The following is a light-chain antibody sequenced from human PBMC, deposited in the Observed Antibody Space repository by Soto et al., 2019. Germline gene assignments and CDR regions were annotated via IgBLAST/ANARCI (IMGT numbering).Light chain of an antibody. V-gene: IGKV1-27*01. CDR3: QKYNSAPLT. Sequence: DVQMTQSPSSLSAFVGDRVTITCRASQGIAPYLAWFQQQPGKVPKLLIYATSTLQSGVPSRFSGSGSGTDFTLTINRLQPEDVGTYYCQKYNSAPLTFGGGTKVEIK. CDR1: QGIAPY. CDR2: ATS. J-gene: IGKJ4*01.